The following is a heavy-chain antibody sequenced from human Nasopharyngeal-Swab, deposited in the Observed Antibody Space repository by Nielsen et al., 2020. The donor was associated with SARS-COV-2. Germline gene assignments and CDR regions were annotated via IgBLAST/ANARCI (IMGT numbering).Heavy chain of an antibody. D-gene: IGHD1-26*01. J-gene: IGHJ4*02. Sequence: SVKVSCKASGYTFTSYDINWVRQATGQGLEWMGWMNPNSGNTGYAQKFQGRVTMTRNTSISTAYMELSSLRSEDTAVYYCARGPRGPTESGLNYWGQGTLVTVSS. CDR2: MNPNSGNT. CDR3: ARGPRGPTESGLNY. V-gene: IGHV1-8*01. CDR1: GYTFTSYD.